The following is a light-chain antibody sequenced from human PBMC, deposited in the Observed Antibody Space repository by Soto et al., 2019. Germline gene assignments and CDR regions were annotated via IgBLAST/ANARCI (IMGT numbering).Light chain of an antibody. V-gene: IGLV2-11*01. CDR2: DVS. CDR3: CSSAGSYTSV. J-gene: IGLJ3*02. CDR1: SSDVGGDNY. Sequence: QSALTQPRSVSGSPGQSVTISCTGTSSDVGGDNYVSWYQQHPGKAPKLMIYDVSKRPSGVPDRFSGSKSGNTASLTISGLPAEDEADYYCCSSAGSYTSVFGGGTKLTVL.